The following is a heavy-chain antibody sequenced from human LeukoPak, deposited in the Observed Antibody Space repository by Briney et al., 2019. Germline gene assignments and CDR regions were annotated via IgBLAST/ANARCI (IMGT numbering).Heavy chain of an antibody. CDR2: ISYDGRSK. V-gene: IGHV3-30*18. CDR1: GFNSRTYG. J-gene: IGHJ6*02. CDR3: AKSYHDYSNYFFGMDV. D-gene: IGHD2-21*01. Sequence: PGGSLRLSCAASGFNSRTYGLHWVRQTPGKGLDWVATISYDGRSKYFADSVKGRFSISRDNSKNTMNLQMNSLRPDDTAVYYCAKSYHDYSNYFFGMDVWGHGTMVTVSS.